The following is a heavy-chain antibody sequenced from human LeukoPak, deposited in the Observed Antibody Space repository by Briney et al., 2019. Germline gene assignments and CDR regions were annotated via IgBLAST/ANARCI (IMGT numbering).Heavy chain of an antibody. Sequence: PSETLSLACTVSGGSISSYYWSWIRQPPGKGLEWIGYIYYSGSTNYNLSLKSRVTISVDTSKNQFSLKLSSVTAADTAVYYCARVPVVTARNYYYYYMDVWGKGTTVTVSS. CDR3: ARVPVVTARNYYYYYMDV. CDR1: GGSISSYY. V-gene: IGHV4-59*01. J-gene: IGHJ6*03. CDR2: IYYSGST. D-gene: IGHD2-21*02.